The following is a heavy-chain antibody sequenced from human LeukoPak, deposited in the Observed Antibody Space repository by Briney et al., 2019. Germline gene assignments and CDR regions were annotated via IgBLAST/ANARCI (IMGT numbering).Heavy chain of an antibody. V-gene: IGHV4-59*01. CDR1: GGSISSYY. CDR2: IYYSGSS. CDR3: ARSDSSGSVCDY. D-gene: IGHD3-22*01. Sequence: SETLSLTCTVSGGSISSYYWSWIRQPPGKGLEWIGYIYYSGSSNYNPSLKSRVTISVDTSKNQFSLKLSSVTAADTAVYYCARSDSSGSVCDYWGQGTLVTVSS. J-gene: IGHJ4*02.